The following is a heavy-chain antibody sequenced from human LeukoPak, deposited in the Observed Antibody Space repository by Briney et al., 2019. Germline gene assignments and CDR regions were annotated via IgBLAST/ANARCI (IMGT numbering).Heavy chain of an antibody. Sequence: GGSLRLSCAASGFTFSSYEMNWVRQAPGKGLEWVSYISSSGSTIYYADSVKGRFTISRDNAKNSLYLQMNSLRAEDTAVYYCARDVKWFGELFHYWGQGTLVTVSS. CDR1: GFTFSSYE. J-gene: IGHJ4*02. CDR3: ARDVKWFGELFHY. D-gene: IGHD3-10*01. CDR2: ISSSGSTI. V-gene: IGHV3-48*03.